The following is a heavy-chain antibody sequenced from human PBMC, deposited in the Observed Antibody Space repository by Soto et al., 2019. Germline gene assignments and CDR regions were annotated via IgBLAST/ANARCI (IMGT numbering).Heavy chain of an antibody. CDR3: TRLSAVAGLDRYDY. V-gene: IGHV3-73*01. CDR2: IRSKANSYAA. J-gene: IGHJ4*02. D-gene: IGHD6-19*01. Sequence: GGSLRLSCAASGFTFSGSAMHWVRQASGKGLEWVGRIRSKANSYAAAYAASVKGRFTISRDDSKNTAYLQMNSLKTEDTAVYYCTRLSAVAGLDRYDYWGQGTLVTVSS. CDR1: GFTFSGSA.